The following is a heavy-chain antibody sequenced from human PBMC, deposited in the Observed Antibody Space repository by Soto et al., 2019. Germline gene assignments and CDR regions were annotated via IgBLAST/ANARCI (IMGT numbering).Heavy chain of an antibody. J-gene: IGHJ2*01. Sequence: VASVKVSCKASGYTFTSYYMHWVRQAPGQGREGMGIINPSGGSTSYAQKFQGRVTMTRDTSTSTVYMELSSMRSEDTAVYFCARDGRSIVVITNYWYFDLWGRVTLVTVSS. V-gene: IGHV1-46*01. D-gene: IGHD3-22*01. CDR1: GYTFTSYY. CDR2: INPSGGST. CDR3: ARDGRSIVVITNYWYFDL.